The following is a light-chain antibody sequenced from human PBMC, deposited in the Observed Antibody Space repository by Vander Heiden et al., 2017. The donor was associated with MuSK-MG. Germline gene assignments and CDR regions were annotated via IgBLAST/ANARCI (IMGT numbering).Light chain of an antibody. Sequence: DIQMTQSPSSLSASVGDRVTITCRASQGIRNALGWYQQKPGKAPKRLIYAASSLQSGVPSRFSGSGSETEFTLTISSLQPEDFATYYCRQHNSYPWTFGPGTKVEIK. V-gene: IGKV1-17*01. J-gene: IGKJ1*01. CDR3: RQHNSYPWT. CDR2: AAS. CDR1: QGIRNA.